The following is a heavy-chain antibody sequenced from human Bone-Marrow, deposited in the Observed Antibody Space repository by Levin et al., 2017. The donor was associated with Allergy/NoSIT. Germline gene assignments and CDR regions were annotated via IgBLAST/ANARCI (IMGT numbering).Heavy chain of an antibody. CDR1: GYTFTGYY. CDR2: INPNSGGT. CDR3: ARGHYDSSGSQNFDY. D-gene: IGHD3-22*01. J-gene: IGHJ4*02. Sequence: ASVKVSCKASGYTFTGYYMHWVRQAPGQGLEWMGWINPNSGGTNYAQKFQGRVTMTRDTSISTAYMELSRLRSDDTAVYYCARGHYDSSGSQNFDYWGQGTLVTVSS. V-gene: IGHV1-2*02.